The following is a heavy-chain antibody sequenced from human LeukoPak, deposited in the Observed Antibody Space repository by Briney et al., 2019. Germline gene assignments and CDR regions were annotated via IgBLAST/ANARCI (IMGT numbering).Heavy chain of an antibody. Sequence: TSETLSLTCTVSGASISSFYWNWIRQPPGKGLEWIGHISYSGSTSYNPSLKSRVTISVDTSKNKFSLNLRSVTAADTAVYFCARQGDLYGSSFAYWGQGTLVTVSS. CDR3: ARQGDLYGSSFAY. J-gene: IGHJ4*02. CDR2: ISYSGST. CDR1: GASISSFY. D-gene: IGHD4-17*01. V-gene: IGHV4-59*08.